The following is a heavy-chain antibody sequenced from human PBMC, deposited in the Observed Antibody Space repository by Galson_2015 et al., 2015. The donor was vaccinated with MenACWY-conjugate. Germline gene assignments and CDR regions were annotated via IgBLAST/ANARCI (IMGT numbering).Heavy chain of an antibody. J-gene: IGHJ4*02. Sequence: SLRLSCAASGFTFSSYVMNWVRQAPGKGLEWASAISGSGGSTFYADSVKGRFTISRDNSKNTLYLQMNSLRAEDTAVYYCAKGKGAPAVSSSWYGSSDYWGQGTLVTVSS. CDR3: AKGKGAPAVSSSWYGSSDY. CDR1: GFTFSSYV. D-gene: IGHD6-13*01. V-gene: IGHV3-23*01. CDR2: ISGSGGST.